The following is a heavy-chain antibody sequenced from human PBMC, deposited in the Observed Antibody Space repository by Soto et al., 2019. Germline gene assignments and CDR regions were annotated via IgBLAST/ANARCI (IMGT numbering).Heavy chain of an antibody. J-gene: IGHJ6*02. V-gene: IGHV4-39*01. CDR1: GGSISSSRYY. CDR3: ARQQPTYYYYGMDV. CDR2: IYYSGST. Sequence: QLQLQESGPVLVKPSETLSLTCTVPGGSISSSRYYWGWIRQPPGKGLEWIGSIYYSGSTYYNPSLKSRVTISVETSKNQFSLKLSSVTAADTAVYYCARQQPTYYYYGMDVWGQGTTVTVSS. D-gene: IGHD6-13*01.